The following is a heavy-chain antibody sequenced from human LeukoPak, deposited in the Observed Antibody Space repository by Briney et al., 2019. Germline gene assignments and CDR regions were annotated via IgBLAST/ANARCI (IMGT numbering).Heavy chain of an antibody. V-gene: IGHV1-8*02. D-gene: IGHD3-10*01. CDR3: ARGSGYGVRGVMPL. Sequence: ASVKVSCKASGGTFSSYAISWVRQATGQGLEWMGWMNPNSGNTGYAQKFQGRVTMTRNTSISTAYMELSSLRSEDTAVYYCARGSGYGVRGVMPLWGQGTLVTVSS. J-gene: IGHJ4*02. CDR2: MNPNSGNT. CDR1: GGTFSSYA.